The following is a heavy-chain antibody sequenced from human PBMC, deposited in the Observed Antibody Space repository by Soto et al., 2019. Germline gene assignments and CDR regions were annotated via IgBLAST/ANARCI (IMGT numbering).Heavy chain of an antibody. J-gene: IGHJ6*02. V-gene: IGHV3-30*18. CDR1: GFIFSNYG. Sequence: QVQLVESGGGVVQPGRSLRLSCAASGFIFSNYGMHWVRQAPGKGLEWVAHILYDGGKNYYADSVKGRFTISRDNSKNTLYLQMNSLTAEDTAVYFCAKSRDAYNFYFYYGMDVWGQGTAVTVSS. D-gene: IGHD2-2*01. CDR3: AKSRDAYNFYFYYGMDV. CDR2: ILYDGGKN.